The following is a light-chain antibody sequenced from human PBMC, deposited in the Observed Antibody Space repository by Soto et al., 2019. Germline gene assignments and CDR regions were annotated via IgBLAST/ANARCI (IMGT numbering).Light chain of an antibody. CDR2: EVN. Sequence: QSVLTQPPSASGSPGQSVTFSCTGTSSDVGAYNYVSWYQQHPGKAPKLIIFEVNKRPSGVPDRFSGSKSGNTASLTVSGLQAADEADYYCSSYAGSNNLIFGTGTKVTVL. CDR1: SSDVGAYNY. CDR3: SSYAGSNNLI. V-gene: IGLV2-8*01. J-gene: IGLJ1*01.